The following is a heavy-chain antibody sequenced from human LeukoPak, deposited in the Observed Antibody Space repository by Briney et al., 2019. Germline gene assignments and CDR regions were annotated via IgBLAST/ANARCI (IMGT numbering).Heavy chain of an antibody. CDR3: ARRYYDGMDV. V-gene: IGHV1-46*01. Sequence: ASVKVSCKASGYTLTSYYLHWVRQAPGQGLEWMGIINPSGGSTNYARKFQGRVTMTRDKSTSTVYMEVSSLRSEDTAVYYCARRYYDGMDVWGQGTTVTVSS. CDR1: GYTLTSYY. J-gene: IGHJ6*02. CDR2: INPSGGST.